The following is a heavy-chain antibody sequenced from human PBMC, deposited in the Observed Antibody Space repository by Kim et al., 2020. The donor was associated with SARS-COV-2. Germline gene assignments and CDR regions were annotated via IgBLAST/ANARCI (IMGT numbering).Heavy chain of an antibody. D-gene: IGHD3-9*01. CDR3: ARLRYYDSLTGSGAAFDI. Sequence: AETLSLTCTVSGGSISSYYWSWIRQPPGKVLEWIGYIYYSGSTNYNPSLKSRVTISVDTSKNQFSLKLSAVTAADTAVYYCARLRYYDSLTGSGAAFDI. CDR1: GGSISSYY. V-gene: IGHV4-59*13. CDR2: IYYSGST. J-gene: IGHJ3*02.